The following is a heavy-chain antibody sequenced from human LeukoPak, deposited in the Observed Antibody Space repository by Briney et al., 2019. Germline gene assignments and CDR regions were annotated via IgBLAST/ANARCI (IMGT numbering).Heavy chain of an antibody. V-gene: IGHV1-2*02. D-gene: IGHD3-16*02. CDR1: GYRFTGCY. CDR3: ARQQEVSGYFDY. Sequence: ASVKVSCTASGYRFTGCYMHWVRQAPGQGLEWMGWINPNSGVKNYAQNFQGRVSMTRDTSISTAYMELSRLRSDDTAVYYCARQQEVSGYFDYWGQGTLVTVSS. J-gene: IGHJ4*02. CDR2: INPNSGVK.